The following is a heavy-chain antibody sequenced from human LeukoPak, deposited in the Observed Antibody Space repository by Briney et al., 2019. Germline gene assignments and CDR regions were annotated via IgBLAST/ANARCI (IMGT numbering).Heavy chain of an antibody. J-gene: IGHJ6*02. CDR1: GLTVSDNF. Sequence: GGSLRLSCAASGLTVSDNFISWVRQAPGTGLESFSVIDSGGSTYHAESVKCRFIISRDNSKNAVFLQMNSLRADGTGVYYCARDGGNYGNSNYYYGMDVWGQGTTVTVSS. V-gene: IGHV3-66*01. CDR3: ARDGGNYGNSNYYYGMDV. D-gene: IGHD3-10*01. CDR2: IDSGGST.